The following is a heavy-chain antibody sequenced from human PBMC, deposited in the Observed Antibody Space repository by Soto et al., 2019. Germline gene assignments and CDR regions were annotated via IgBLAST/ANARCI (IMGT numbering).Heavy chain of an antibody. J-gene: IGHJ6*02. CDR1: GGSFSSYG. CDR2: FISLFGTA. D-gene: IGHD6-19*01. CDR3: WRRARRLAVADYYYYGMDV. Sequence: GASVKVSCKASGGSFSSYGKSWVRQEPGQGLEWMGGFISLFGTANDAQKSQGGVMITADETPSTAYLVLRSLLAEGEAAAYFWRRARRLAVADYYYYGMDVWGQGTTVTISS. V-gene: IGHV1-69*13.